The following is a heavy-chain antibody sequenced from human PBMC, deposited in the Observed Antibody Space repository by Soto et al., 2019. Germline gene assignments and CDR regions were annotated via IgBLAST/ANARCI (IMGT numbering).Heavy chain of an antibody. J-gene: IGHJ3*02. CDR3: AKDIAGAFDI. D-gene: IGHD3-10*01. CDR1: GFTFDDYA. Sequence: EVQLVESGGGLVQPGRSLRLSCAASGFTFDDYAMHWVRQAPGKGLEWVSGISWNRGSIGYADSVKDRFTISRDNAKNSLYLQMNSLRAEDTALYYCAKDIAGAFDIWGQGTMVTVSS. V-gene: IGHV3-9*01. CDR2: ISWNRGSI.